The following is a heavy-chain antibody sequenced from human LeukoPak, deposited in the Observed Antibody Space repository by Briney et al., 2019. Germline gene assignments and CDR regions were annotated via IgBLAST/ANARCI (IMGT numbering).Heavy chain of an antibody. CDR1: GFTFSSYS. D-gene: IGHD5-18*01. V-gene: IGHV3-21*01. Sequence: PGGSLRLSCAASGFTFSSYSMNWVRQAPGKGLEWVSSISGSSSFIYYADSVKGRFTISRDNAKNSLYLQMNSLRAEDTAVYYCARGYSYGSTPFDYWGQGTLVTVSS. J-gene: IGHJ4*02. CDR3: ARGYSYGSTPFDY. CDR2: ISGSSSFI.